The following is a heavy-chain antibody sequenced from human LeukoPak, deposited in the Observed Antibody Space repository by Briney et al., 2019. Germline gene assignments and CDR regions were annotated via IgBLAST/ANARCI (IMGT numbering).Heavy chain of an antibody. V-gene: IGHV7-4-1*02. D-gene: IGHD6-6*01. CDR1: GYTFTSYG. Sequence: ASVKVSCKASGYTFTSYGISWVRQAPGQGLEWMGWINTNTGNPTYAQGFTGRFVFSLDTSVSTAYLQISSLKAEDTAVYYCAREGGLYSSSSSWGLFDYWGQGTLVTVSS. J-gene: IGHJ4*02. CDR3: AREGGLYSSSSSWGLFDY. CDR2: INTNTGNP.